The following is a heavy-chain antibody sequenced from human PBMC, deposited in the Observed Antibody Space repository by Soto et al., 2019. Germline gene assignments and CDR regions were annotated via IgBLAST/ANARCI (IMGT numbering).Heavy chain of an antibody. CDR2: IIPIFGTT. Sequence: QVQLVQSGAEVKEPGSAVKVSCKAPADSFSSYGISWVRQAPGQGLEWMGGIIPIFGTTNYAEKFQARVTITAAESTNTASMELSSLRSEDTALYYCARVFPDGWVEPGVVRGYLDTWGAGTLVTVSS. V-gene: IGHV1-69*01. CDR1: ADSFSSYG. CDR3: ARVFPDGWVEPGVVRGYLDT. D-gene: IGHD2-21*01. J-gene: IGHJ4*02.